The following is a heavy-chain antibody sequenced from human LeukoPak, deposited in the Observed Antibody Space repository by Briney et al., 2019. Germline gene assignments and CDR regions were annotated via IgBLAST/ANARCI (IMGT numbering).Heavy chain of an antibody. CDR3: AREAGYSSVWYGY. Sequence: ASVKVSCKASGYTFTSYDINWVRQATGQGLEWMGWMNPNSGNTGYAQKFQGRVTMTTDTSTSTAYVELRSLRSDDTAVYYCAREAGYSSVWYGYWGQGTLVTVSS. D-gene: IGHD6-19*01. CDR1: GYTFTSYD. J-gene: IGHJ4*02. CDR2: MNPNSGNT. V-gene: IGHV1-8*01.